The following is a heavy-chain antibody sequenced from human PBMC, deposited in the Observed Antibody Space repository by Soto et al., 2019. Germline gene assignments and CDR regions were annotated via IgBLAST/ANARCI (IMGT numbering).Heavy chain of an antibody. D-gene: IGHD3-3*01. CDR3: ARGVDFEGFSPYGMDV. CDR1: GGSINTGDYY. J-gene: IGHJ6*02. V-gene: IGHV4-30-4*01. CDR2: IYYSGTT. Sequence: QMQLQESGPGLVKASQTLSLTCTVSGGSINTGDYYWIWIRQPRGNGLEWIGYIYYSGTTYYNPSLKSRVSLSIDTSKNHFALRLTSVTAADTAVYYCARGVDFEGFSPYGMDVWGQGTTVTVSS.